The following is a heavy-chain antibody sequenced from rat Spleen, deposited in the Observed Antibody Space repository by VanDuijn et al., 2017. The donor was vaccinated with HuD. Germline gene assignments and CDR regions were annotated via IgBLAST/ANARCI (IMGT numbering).Heavy chain of an antibody. CDR1: GFSFNDYW. Sequence: EVKLVESGGGLVQPGRSLKLSCAASGFSFNDYWMGWVRQAPGKGLEWIGEINKDSSTINYTPSLKDKFTISRDNAQNTLYLQMSKLGSEDTAIYYCARAAGYSGVGVMDAWGQGASVTVSS. V-gene: IGHV4-2*01. J-gene: IGHJ4*01. D-gene: IGHD1-1*01. CDR2: INKDSSTI. CDR3: ARAAGYSGVGVMDA.